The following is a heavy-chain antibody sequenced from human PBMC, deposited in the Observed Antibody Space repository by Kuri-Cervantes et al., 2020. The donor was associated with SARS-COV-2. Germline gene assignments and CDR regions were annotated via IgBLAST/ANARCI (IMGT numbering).Heavy chain of an antibody. J-gene: IGHJ6*02. CDR1: GYSISSGYY. CDR3: ASTNSSGYPYYYYGMDV. D-gene: IGHD3-22*01. Sequence: ESLKISCAVSGYSISSGYYWGWIRQPPGKGLEWIESIYHSGSTYYNPSLKSRVTISVDTSKNQFSLKLSSVTAADTAVYYCASTNSSGYPYYYYGMDVWGQGTTVTVSS. V-gene: IGHV4-38-2*01. CDR2: IYHSGST.